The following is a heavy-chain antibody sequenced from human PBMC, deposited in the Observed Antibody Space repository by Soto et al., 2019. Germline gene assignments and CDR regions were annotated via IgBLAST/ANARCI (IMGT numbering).Heavy chain of an antibody. CDR2: ISSSSSTI. J-gene: IGHJ3*02. Sequence: GGSLRLSCAASGFTFSSYSMNWVRQAPGKGLEWVSYISSSSSTIYYADSVKGQFTISRDNAKNSLYLQMNSLRDEDTAVYYCARGWSRTMYAFDIWGQGTMVTVSS. V-gene: IGHV3-48*02. CDR3: ARGWSRTMYAFDI. D-gene: IGHD3-10*02. CDR1: GFTFSSYS.